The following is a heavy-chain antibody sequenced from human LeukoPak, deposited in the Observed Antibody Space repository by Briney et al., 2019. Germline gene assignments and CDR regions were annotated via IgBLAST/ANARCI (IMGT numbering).Heavy chain of an antibody. CDR2: ISSSSRSM. V-gene: IGHV3-21*01. J-gene: IGHJ6*03. D-gene: IGHD2-2*01. CDR3: ARDSTNMDV. Sequence: GGSLRLSCAASGFTFSLYSMNWVRQAPGKGLEWISSISSSSRSMYYTDSVKGRFTISRDNAQNSLYLQRSSLRAEDTAVYYCARDSTNMDVWGKGTTVTVSS. CDR1: GFTFSLYS.